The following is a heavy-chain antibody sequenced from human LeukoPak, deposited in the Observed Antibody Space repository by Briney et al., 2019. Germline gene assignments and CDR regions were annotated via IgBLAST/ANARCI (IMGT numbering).Heavy chain of an antibody. Sequence: GRSLRLSCAASGFTFSSYAMHWVRQAPGKGLEWVAVISYDGSNKYYADSVKGRFTISRDNSKNTLYLQMNSLRAEDTAVYYCARDRVPDYYDSSGYFRLDYWGQGTLVTVFS. CDR3: ARDRVPDYYDSSGYFRLDY. D-gene: IGHD3-22*01. CDR2: ISYDGSNK. V-gene: IGHV3-30-3*01. J-gene: IGHJ4*02. CDR1: GFTFSSYA.